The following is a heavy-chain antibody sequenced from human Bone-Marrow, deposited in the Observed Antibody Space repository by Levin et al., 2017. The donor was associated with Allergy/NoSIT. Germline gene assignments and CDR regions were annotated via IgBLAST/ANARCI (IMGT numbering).Heavy chain of an antibody. CDR2: MSYNGIYT. CDR1: DFDLSIYT. Sequence: MPGGSLRLSCAASDFDLSIYTMHWVRQAPGKGLEWVSLMSYNGIYTHYGDSVKGRFTFSRDNAKNSVFLQMNSLRAEDTAVYDCARDLNDLAVCDMWGQGTMVIVSS. CDR3: ARDLNDLAVCDM. V-gene: IGHV3-21*01. D-gene: IGHD1-1*01. J-gene: IGHJ3*02.